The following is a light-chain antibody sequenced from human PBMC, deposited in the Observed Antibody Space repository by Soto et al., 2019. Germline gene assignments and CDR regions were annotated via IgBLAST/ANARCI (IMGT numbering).Light chain of an antibody. J-gene: IGLJ3*02. V-gene: IGLV1-44*01. CDR3: AAWDDSLKGWV. Sequence: QAVLTQPPSASGTPGQRVTISCSGSSSNIGSHPVDWYQHLPGMAPKLLIYSTDQRPSGITDRFSGSKSGTSASLAISGLQSEDEADYYCAAWDDSLKGWVLGGGTQLTVL. CDR1: SSNIGSHP. CDR2: STD.